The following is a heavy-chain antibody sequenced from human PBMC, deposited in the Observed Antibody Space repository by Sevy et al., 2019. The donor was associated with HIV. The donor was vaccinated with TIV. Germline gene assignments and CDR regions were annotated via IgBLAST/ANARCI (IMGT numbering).Heavy chain of an antibody. CDR1: GYTFTGYY. CDR3: ARAKLPGIAAAGLDY. J-gene: IGHJ4*02. CDR2: INPNSGGT. V-gene: IGHV1-2*02. Sequence: ASVKVSCKASGYTFTGYYMHWVRQAPGQGLEWTGWINPNSGGTNYAQKFQGRVTMTRDTSISTAYMELSRLRSDDTAVYYCARAKLPGIAAAGLDYWGQGTLVTVSS. D-gene: IGHD6-13*01.